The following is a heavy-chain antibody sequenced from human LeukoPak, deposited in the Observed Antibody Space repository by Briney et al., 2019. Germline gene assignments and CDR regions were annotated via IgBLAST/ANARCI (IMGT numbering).Heavy chain of an antibody. V-gene: IGHV1-69*13. D-gene: IGHD4-17*01. Sequence: ASVKVSCKTCGGTFVSYAISWVRQAPGQGLEWMGGIIPIFDTANYAQKFQGRVMITADESTSTAYMELSSLTSEDTAIYYCARDDDYGDYSHWYLGLCGPSTLVTVSS. CDR2: IIPIFDTA. CDR1: GGTFVSYA. CDR3: ARDDDYGDYSHWYLGL. J-gene: IGHJ2*01.